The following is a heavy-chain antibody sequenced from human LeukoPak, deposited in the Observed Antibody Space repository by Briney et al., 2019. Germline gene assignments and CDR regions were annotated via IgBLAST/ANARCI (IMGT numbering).Heavy chain of an antibody. CDR3: AKDDPRYYGMDV. V-gene: IGHV3-23*01. CDR2: ISGSGGST. Sequence: GGSLKLSCAASGFTFSSYAMSWVRQAPGKGLEWVSAISGSGGSTYYADSVKGRFTISRDNSKNTLYLQMNSLRAEDTAVHYCAKDDPRYYGMDVWGQGTTVTVSS. J-gene: IGHJ6*02. CDR1: GFTFSSYA.